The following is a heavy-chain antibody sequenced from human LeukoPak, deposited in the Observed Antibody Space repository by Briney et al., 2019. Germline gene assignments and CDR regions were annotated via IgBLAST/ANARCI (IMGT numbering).Heavy chain of an antibody. CDR1: GFTFSSYG. Sequence: GGSLRLSCAASGFTFSSYGMHWVRQAPGKGLEWVAVISYDGSNKYYADSVKGRFTISRDNSKNTLYLQMNSLRAEDTAVYYCANGLDVGAALDYWGQGTLVTVSS. D-gene: IGHD1-26*01. V-gene: IGHV3-30*18. CDR3: ANGLDVGAALDY. CDR2: ISYDGSNK. J-gene: IGHJ4*02.